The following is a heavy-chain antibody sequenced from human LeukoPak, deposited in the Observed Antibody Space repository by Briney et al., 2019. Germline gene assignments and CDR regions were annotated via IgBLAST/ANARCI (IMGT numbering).Heavy chain of an antibody. CDR2: INSDGSST. CDR3: ARQRAPAGLGFDY. V-gene: IGHV3-74*01. Sequence: PGGSLRLSCAASGFTFSTYWMHWVRQAPGKGLVWVSRINSDGSSTNYADSVKGRFNVSRDNAKNTVHLQMNSLRAEDTAVYYCARQRAPAGLGFDYWAQGTLVTVSS. D-gene: IGHD6-13*01. J-gene: IGHJ4*02. CDR1: GFTFSTYW.